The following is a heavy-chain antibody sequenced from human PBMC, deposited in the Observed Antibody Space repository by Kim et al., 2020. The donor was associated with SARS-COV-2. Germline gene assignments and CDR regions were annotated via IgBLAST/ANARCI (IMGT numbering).Heavy chain of an antibody. CDR2: LFSDSRT. CDR1: GFTVSADH. J-gene: IGHJ5*02. Sequence: GGSLRLSCAASGFTVSADHMSWVRQAPGKGLEWVSLLFSDSRTFYADSVKSRFTISRDDSRNTVYLERNSLRPEDTAAYYCARHDWFDPWGHGTQVTVSS. CDR3: ARHDWFDP. V-gene: IGHV3-53*01.